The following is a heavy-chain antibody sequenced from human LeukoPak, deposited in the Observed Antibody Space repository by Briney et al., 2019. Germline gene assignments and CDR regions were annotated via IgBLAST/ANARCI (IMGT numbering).Heavy chain of an antibody. CDR1: GGSISSSSYY. V-gene: IGHV4-39*01. Sequence: SETLSLTCTVSGGSISSSSYYWGWIRQPPGKGLEWIGSIYYSGSTYYNPSLKSRVTISVDTSKNQFSLKLSSVTAADTAVYYCARTMGYSGYDYFSDYWGQGTLVTVSS. D-gene: IGHD5-12*01. CDR2: IYYSGST. J-gene: IGHJ4*02. CDR3: ARTMGYSGYDYFSDY.